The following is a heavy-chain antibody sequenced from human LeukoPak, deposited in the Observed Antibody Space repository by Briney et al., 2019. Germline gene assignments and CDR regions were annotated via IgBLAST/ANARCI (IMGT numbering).Heavy chain of an antibody. D-gene: IGHD5-18*01. CDR3: ARGGSGGYSYGYANY. CDR2: IIPIFGTA. Sequence: SVKVSCKASGSTFSSYAISWVRQAPGQGLEWMGGIIPIFGTANYAQKFQGRVTITTDESTSTAYMELSSLRSEDTAVYYCARGGSGGYSYGYANYWGQGTLVTVSS. CDR1: GSTFSSYA. V-gene: IGHV1-69*05. J-gene: IGHJ4*02.